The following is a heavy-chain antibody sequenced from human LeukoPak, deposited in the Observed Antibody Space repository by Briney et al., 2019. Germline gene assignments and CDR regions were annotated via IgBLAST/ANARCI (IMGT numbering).Heavy chain of an antibody. CDR3: ARHRGYYYGSGSLGGFDY. CDR2: IYYSGST. V-gene: IGHV4-39*01. J-gene: IGHJ4*02. Sequence: SETLSLTCTVSGGSISSSSYYWGWIRQPPGKGLEWIGSIYYSGSTYYNPSLKSRVTISVDTSKNQFSLKLSSVTAADTAVYYCARHRGYYYGSGSLGGFDYWGQGTLVTVSS. D-gene: IGHD3-10*01. CDR1: GGSISSSSYY.